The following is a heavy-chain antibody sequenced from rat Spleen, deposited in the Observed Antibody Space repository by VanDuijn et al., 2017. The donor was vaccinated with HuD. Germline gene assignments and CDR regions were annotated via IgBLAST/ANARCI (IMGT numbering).Heavy chain of an antibody. CDR2: IWTGGST. CDR3: ARGWERFAY. Sequence: QVQLKESGPGLVQPSQTLSLACTVSGFSLTSYHVHWVRQPSGKGLEWMGVIWTGGSTEYNSPLKSRLSISRDTSKSQVFLKMNILQTEDTAMYFCARGWERFAYWGQGTLVTVSS. V-gene: IGHV2-43*01. CDR1: GFSLTSYH. J-gene: IGHJ3*01. D-gene: IGHD5-1*01.